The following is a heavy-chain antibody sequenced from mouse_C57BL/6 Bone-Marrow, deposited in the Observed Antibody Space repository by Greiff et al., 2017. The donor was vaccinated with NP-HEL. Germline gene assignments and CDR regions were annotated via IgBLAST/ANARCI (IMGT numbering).Heavy chain of an antibody. D-gene: IGHD4-1*01. V-gene: IGHV1-82*01. CDR1: GYAFSSSW. J-gene: IGHJ3*01. CDR3: ARDWAWFAY. CDR2: IYPGDGDT. Sequence: LQQSGPELVKPGASVKISCKASGYAFSSSWMNWVKQRPGKGLEWIGRIYPGDGDTNYNGKFKGKATLTADKSSSTAYMQLSSLTSEDSAVYFCARDWAWFAYWGQGTLVTVSA.